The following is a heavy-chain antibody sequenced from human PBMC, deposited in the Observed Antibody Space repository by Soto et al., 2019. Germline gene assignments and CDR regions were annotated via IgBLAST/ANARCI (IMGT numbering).Heavy chain of an antibody. V-gene: IGHV3-11*06. J-gene: IGHJ6*02. D-gene: IGHD2-2*01. CDR3: ARDLVVVPAAIGNYYGMDV. CDR1: GFTFSDYY. Sequence: GGSLRLSCAASGFTFSDYYMSWIRQAPGKGLEWVSYISSSSSYTNYADSVKGRFTISRDNAKNSLYLQMNSLRAEDTAVYYCARDLVVVPAAIGNYYGMDVWGQGTTVTVSS. CDR2: ISSSSSYT.